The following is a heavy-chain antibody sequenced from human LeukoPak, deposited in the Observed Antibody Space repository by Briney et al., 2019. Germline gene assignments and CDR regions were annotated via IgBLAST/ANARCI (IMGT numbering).Heavy chain of an antibody. CDR1: GYTFTGYY. D-gene: IGHD3-3*01. J-gene: IGHJ5*02. CDR3: ARGPLYDFWSGYYLRRSPCCPNWFDP. CDR2: MNPNSGNT. Sequence: ASVKVSCKASGYTFTGYYMHWVRQAPGQGLEWMGWMNPNSGNTGYAQKFQGRVTITRNTSISTAYMELSSLRSEDTAVYYCARGPLYDFWSGYYLRRSPCCPNWFDPWGQGTLVTVSS. V-gene: IGHV1-8*03.